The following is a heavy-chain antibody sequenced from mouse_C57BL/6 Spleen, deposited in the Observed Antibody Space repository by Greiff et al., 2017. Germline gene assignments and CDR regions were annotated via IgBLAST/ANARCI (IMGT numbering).Heavy chain of an antibody. D-gene: IGHD2-2*01. Sequence: QVQLQQPGAELVKPGASVKLSCKASGYTFTSYWMHWVKQSPGQGLEWIGMIHPNSGSTNYNEKFKSKATLTVDKSSSTAYMQLSSLTSEDSAVYYCAIGGIYGYDLSYAMDYWGQGTSVTVSS. CDR1: GYTFTSYW. V-gene: IGHV1-64*01. CDR3: AIGGIYGYDLSYAMDY. J-gene: IGHJ4*01. CDR2: IHPNSGST.